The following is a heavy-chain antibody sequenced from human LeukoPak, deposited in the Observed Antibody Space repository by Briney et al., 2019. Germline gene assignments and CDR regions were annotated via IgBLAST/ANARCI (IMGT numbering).Heavy chain of an antibody. V-gene: IGHV3-30*02. Sequence: GGSLILSCAASRFTFSSYGMHWVRQAPGKGLEWVAFIRYDVSNKYYADSVKGRFTISRDNSKNTLYLQMNSLRAEDTAVYYCAKEGGSSWYFDYWGQGTLVTVSS. CDR2: IRYDVSNK. CDR3: AKEGGSSWYFDY. CDR1: RFTFSSYG. D-gene: IGHD6-13*01. J-gene: IGHJ4*02.